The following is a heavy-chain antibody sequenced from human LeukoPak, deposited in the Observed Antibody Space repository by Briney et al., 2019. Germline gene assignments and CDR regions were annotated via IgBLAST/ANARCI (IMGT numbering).Heavy chain of an antibody. CDR3: AKGGYDYGYVDYFDS. D-gene: IGHD5-12*01. Sequence: GGPLRLPCTASGFIFNNYHVRCLRDAREKGLEGVSHIVASSSATFYADSVRVRFTISRDHSKNTLYLQMNSLRAEDAALYYCAKGGYDYGYVDYFDSWGQGTLVTVSS. J-gene: IGHJ4*02. CDR1: GFIFNNYH. CDR2: IVASSSAT. V-gene: IGHV3-23*01.